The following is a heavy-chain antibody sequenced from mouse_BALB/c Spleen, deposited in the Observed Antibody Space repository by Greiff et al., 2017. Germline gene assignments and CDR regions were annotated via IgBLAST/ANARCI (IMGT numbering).Heavy chain of an antibody. CDR1: GFTFSSFG. J-gene: IGHJ4*01. D-gene: IGHD1-1*01. CDR2: ISSGSSTI. Sequence: EVMLVESGGGLVKPGGSLKLSCAASGFTFSSFGMHWVRQAPEKGLEWVAYISSGSSTIYYADTVKGRFTISRDNPKNTLFLQMTSLRSGDTAMYYCARGDEDTTAYYAMDYWGQGTSVTVSS. V-gene: IGHV5-17*02. CDR3: ARGDEDTTAYYAMDY.